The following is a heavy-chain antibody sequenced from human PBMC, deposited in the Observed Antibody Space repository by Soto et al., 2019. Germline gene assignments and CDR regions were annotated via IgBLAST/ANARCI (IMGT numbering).Heavy chain of an antibody. D-gene: IGHD2-8*02. CDR3: ARGQSSLLLDC. CDR1: GESFSAYY. J-gene: IGHJ4*02. Sequence: QVQLQQWGAGLLKPSETLSLTCAVYGESFSAYYWSWIRQPPGKGLEWIGEINHSGSTNYNPSLKSRVTISVDTSKNQFSLKLSSVTAADTAVYYCARGQSSLLLDCWGQGILVTVSS. CDR2: INHSGST. V-gene: IGHV4-34*01.